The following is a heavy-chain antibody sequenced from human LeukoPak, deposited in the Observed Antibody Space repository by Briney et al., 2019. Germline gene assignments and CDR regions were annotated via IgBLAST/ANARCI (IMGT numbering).Heavy chain of an antibody. J-gene: IGHJ4*02. Sequence: GGSLRLSCAASGFNFSSYAMNWVRQTPRKGLEWISVISGRGGSTYYADSVKGRFTISRDKSKNTLYLQMNSLRAEDTAVYYCAKGMSATSGYLELEYWGQGTLVIVSS. CDR1: GFNFSSYA. CDR2: ISGRGGST. V-gene: IGHV3-23*01. CDR3: AKGMSATSGYLELEY. D-gene: IGHD3-22*01.